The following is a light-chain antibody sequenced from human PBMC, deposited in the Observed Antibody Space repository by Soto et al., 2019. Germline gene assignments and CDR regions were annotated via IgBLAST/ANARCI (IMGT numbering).Light chain of an antibody. CDR1: QSILHSNGYNY. Sequence: DIVMTQSPLSLPVTPGEPASISCRSSQSILHSNGYNYLDWYMQKPGQSPQLLIYLGSNRASGVPDGFSGSGSGTDFTRKISSVEAEDVGVYYCMHALQTPGTFGPGTNVDIK. CDR3: MHALQTPGT. J-gene: IGKJ3*01. CDR2: LGS. V-gene: IGKV2-28*01.